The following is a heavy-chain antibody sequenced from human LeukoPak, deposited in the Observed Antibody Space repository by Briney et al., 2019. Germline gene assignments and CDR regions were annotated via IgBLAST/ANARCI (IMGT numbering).Heavy chain of an antibody. V-gene: IGHV3-23*01. CDR1: GFSFSTYA. Sequence: PGGSLRLSFAASGFSFSTYAMGWVRQAPGKGLEWVSIISDNGVYAYCADSVKGRFTISRDNSKDTLYLQMNSLRAEDTAVYYCSKRDIVAGVVDRWGQGALVTVSS. CDR3: SKRDIVAGVVDR. CDR2: ISDNGVYA. J-gene: IGHJ4*02. D-gene: IGHD5-12*01.